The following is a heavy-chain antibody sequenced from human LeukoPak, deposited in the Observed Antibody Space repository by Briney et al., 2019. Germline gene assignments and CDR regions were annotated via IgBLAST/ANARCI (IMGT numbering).Heavy chain of an antibody. J-gene: IGHJ4*02. CDR2: IYTSGST. CDR3: ARETWN. CDR1: GGSISSGSYY. Sequence: SETLSLTCTVSGGSISSGSYYWSWIRQPAGKGLEWIGRIYTSGSTNYNPSLKSRVTISVDTSKNQFSLKLSSVTAADTAVYYCARETWNWGQGTLVTVSS. D-gene: IGHD3-3*01. V-gene: IGHV4-61*02.